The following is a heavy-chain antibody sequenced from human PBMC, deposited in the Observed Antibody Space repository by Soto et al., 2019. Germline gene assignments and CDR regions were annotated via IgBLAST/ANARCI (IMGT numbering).Heavy chain of an antibody. J-gene: IGHJ5*02. CDR2: IYPGDSDT. V-gene: IGHV5-51*01. CDR1: GYSFTSYW. D-gene: IGHD3-3*01. CDR3: ARRTTLSNYDFWSGSFDP. Sequence: VESLKISCKGSGYSFTSYWIGWVRQMPGKGLEWMGIIYPGDSDTRYSPSFQGQVTISADKSISTAYLQWSSLKASDTAMYYCARRTTLSNYDFWSGSFDPWGQGTLVTVSS.